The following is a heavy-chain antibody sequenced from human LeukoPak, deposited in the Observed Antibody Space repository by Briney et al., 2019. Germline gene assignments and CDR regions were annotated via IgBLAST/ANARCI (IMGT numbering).Heavy chain of an antibody. J-gene: IGHJ4*02. CDR1: GGSFSGYY. CDR3: ARRRGLRFKGAITNLDY. CDR2: INHSGST. V-gene: IGHV4-34*01. Sequence: SETLSLTCAVYGGSFSGYYWSWIRQPPGKGLEWIGEINHSGSTNYNPSLKGRVTISVDTSKNQFSLKLSSVTAADTAVYYCARRRGLRFKGAITNLDYWGQGTLVTVSS. D-gene: IGHD3-3*01.